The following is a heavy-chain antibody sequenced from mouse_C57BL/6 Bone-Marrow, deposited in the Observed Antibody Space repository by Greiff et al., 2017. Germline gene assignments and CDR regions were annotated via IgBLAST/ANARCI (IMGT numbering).Heavy chain of an antibody. J-gene: IGHJ1*03. V-gene: IGHV1-55*01. Sequence: QVQLQQPGAELVKPGASVKMSCKASGYTFTSYWITWVKQRPGQGLEWIGDIYPGSGSTTYNEKFKSKATLTVDTSSSTAYTQLSSLTSEDSAVYYCARPYDSNYWYFDVWGTGTTVTVSS. CDR3: ARPYDSNYWYFDV. CDR1: GYTFTSYW. CDR2: IYPGSGST. D-gene: IGHD2-5*01.